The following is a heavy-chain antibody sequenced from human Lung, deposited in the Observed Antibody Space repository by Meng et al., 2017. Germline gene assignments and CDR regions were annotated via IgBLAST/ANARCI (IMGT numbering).Heavy chain of an antibody. CDR1: GGSFSDYY. CDR3: ARGPTTMAHDFDY. J-gene: IGHJ4*02. D-gene: IGHD4-11*01. Sequence: QVRPQPWVAGLLKPSETLSLRCVVSGGSFSDYYWSWIRQPPGKGLEWIGEINHSGSTNYNPSLESRATISVDTSQNTLSLKLSSVTAADSAVYYCARGPTTMAHDFDYWGQGTLVTVSS. CDR2: INHSGST. V-gene: IGHV4-34*01.